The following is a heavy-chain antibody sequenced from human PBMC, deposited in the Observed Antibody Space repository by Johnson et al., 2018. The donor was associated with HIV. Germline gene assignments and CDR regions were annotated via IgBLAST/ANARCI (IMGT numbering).Heavy chain of an antibody. CDR2: ISGSGGTI. V-gene: IGHV3-48*04. CDR3: ASGYCSSTSCYGRKLLDDAFDI. Sequence: VQLVESGGGLVKPGGSLRLSCAASGFTFSSYAMSWVRQAPGKGLEWVSYISGSGGTIYNADSVKGRFTISRDNAKNSLYLQMNSLRAEDTAVYYCASGYCSSTSCYGRKLLDDAFDIWGQGTMVTVSS. J-gene: IGHJ3*02. CDR1: GFTFSSYA. D-gene: IGHD2-2*03.